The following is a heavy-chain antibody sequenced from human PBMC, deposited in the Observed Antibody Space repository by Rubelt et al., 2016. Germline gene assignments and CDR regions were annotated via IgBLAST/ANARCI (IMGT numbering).Heavy chain of an antibody. D-gene: IGHD3-22*01. V-gene: IGHV3-NL1*01. CDR2: IYSGGST. J-gene: IGHJ4*02. CDR3: AREEMGGVVIY. Sequence: SGGGVVQPGRSLRLSCAASGFTFSSYGMHWVRQAPGKGLEWVSVIYSGGSTYYADSVKGRFTISRDNSKNTLYLQMNSLRAEDTAVYYCAREEMGGVVIYWGQGTLVTVSS. CDR1: GFTFSSYG.